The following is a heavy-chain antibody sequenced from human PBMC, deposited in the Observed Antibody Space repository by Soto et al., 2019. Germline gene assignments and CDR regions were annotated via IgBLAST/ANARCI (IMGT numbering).Heavy chain of an antibody. D-gene: IGHD6-19*01. Sequence: GGSLRLSCAASGFTFSSYWMHWVRQAPGKGLVWVSRINSDGSSTSYADSVKGRFTISRDNAKNTLYLQMNSLRAEDTAVYYCARGEAVANIDYWGQGTLVTVSS. CDR1: GFTFSSYW. CDR2: INSDGSST. J-gene: IGHJ4*02. CDR3: ARGEAVANIDY. V-gene: IGHV3-74*01.